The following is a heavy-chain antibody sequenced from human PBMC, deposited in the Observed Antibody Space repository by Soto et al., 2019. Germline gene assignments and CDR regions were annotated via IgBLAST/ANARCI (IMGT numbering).Heavy chain of an antibody. Sequence: GASVKVSCKASGYTFTAYAITWVRQAPGQGLEWMGWISANNGNTNYAQKFQGRVTMTKDTSTSTAYMELRSLRSDDTAVYYCARVGELGCSTSSCYVWCFDLWGRGTLVTVSS. CDR2: ISANNGNT. CDR1: GYTFTAYA. D-gene: IGHD2-2*01. V-gene: IGHV1-18*01. J-gene: IGHJ2*01. CDR3: ARVGELGCSTSSCYVWCFDL.